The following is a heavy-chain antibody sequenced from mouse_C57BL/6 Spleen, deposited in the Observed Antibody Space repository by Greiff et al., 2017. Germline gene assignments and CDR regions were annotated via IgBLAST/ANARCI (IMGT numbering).Heavy chain of an antibody. CDR3: TRWGTTVPLYWYFDV. Sequence: QVQLQQSGAELVRPGASVTLSCKASGYTFTDYEMHWVKQTPVHGLEWIGAIDPETGGTAYNQKFKGKAILTADKSSSTAYMELRSLTSEDSAVYYCTRWGTTVPLYWYFDVWGTGTTVTVSS. V-gene: IGHV1-15*01. CDR1: GYTFTDYE. D-gene: IGHD1-1*01. CDR2: IDPETGGT. J-gene: IGHJ1*03.